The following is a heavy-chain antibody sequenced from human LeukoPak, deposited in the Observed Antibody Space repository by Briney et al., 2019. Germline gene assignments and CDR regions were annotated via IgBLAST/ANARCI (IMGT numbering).Heavy chain of an antibody. CDR2: INPNSGGT. Sequence: ASVKVSCKASGYTFTGYYMHWVRQAPGQGLEWMGWINPNSGGTNYAQKFQGRVTMTRDTSISTAYKELSRLRSDDTAVYYCAREATYYYDSSGYYGGSYFDYWGQGTLVTVSS. D-gene: IGHD3-22*01. J-gene: IGHJ4*02. CDR1: GYTFTGYY. V-gene: IGHV1-2*02. CDR3: AREATYYYDSSGYYGGSYFDY.